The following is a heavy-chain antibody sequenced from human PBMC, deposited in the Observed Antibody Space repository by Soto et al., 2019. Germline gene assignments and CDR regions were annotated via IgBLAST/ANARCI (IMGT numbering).Heavy chain of an antibody. V-gene: IGHV3-33*07. D-gene: IGHD1-26*01. CDR1: GFTVSRNY. J-gene: IGHJ6*02. CDR3: ARDSLSYSGYYYGMDV. Sequence: GGSLRLSCAASGFTVSRNYVSWVRQAPGKGLEWVAVIWYDGSNKYYADSVKGRFTISRDSSKNTLYLQMNSLRAEDTAVYYCARDSLSYSGYYYGMDVWGQGTTVTVSS. CDR2: IWYDGSNK.